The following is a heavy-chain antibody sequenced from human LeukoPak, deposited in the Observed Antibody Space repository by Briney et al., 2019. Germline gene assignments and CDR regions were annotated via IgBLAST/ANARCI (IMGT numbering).Heavy chain of an antibody. D-gene: IGHD3-16*02. Sequence: SETLSLTCTVSGGSISSYYWSWIRQPAGKGLEWIGRIYTSGSTNYNPSLKSRVTMSVDTSKNQFSLKLSSVTAADTAVYYCARVSCDYVWGSYRFEEHNWFDPWGQGTLVTVSS. J-gene: IGHJ5*02. CDR1: GGSISSYY. V-gene: IGHV4-4*07. CDR3: ARVSCDYVWGSYRFEEHNWFDP. CDR2: IYTSGST.